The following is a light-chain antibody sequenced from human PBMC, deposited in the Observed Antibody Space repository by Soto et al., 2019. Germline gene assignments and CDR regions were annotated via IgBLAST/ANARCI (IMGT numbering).Light chain of an antibody. J-gene: IGLJ1*01. V-gene: IGLV2-14*03. CDR1: SSDVGAYNY. CDR2: DVT. CDR3: NSYTSSTTPYV. Sequence: QSALTQPASVSGSPGQSITISCTGSSSDVGAYNYVSWYQHHPDKAPKLVIYDVTNRPSGVSNRFSSSKSGNTASLTISGLQAEDEADYYCNSYTSSTTPYVFGTGTKVTVL.